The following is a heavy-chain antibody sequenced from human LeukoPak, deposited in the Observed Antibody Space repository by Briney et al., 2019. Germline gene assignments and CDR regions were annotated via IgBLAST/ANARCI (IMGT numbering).Heavy chain of an antibody. CDR3: AKGHYYGSGSLDY. J-gene: IGHJ4*02. Sequence: GGSLRLSCTASGFTFSNFWMGWVRQAPGKGLEWVANIKQDETERFYLGSVKGRFTISRDNSKSTLYVQMNSLRAEDTAVYYCAKGHYYGSGSLDYWGQGTLVTVSS. V-gene: IGHV3-7*03. CDR2: IKQDETER. CDR1: GFTFSNFW. D-gene: IGHD3-10*01.